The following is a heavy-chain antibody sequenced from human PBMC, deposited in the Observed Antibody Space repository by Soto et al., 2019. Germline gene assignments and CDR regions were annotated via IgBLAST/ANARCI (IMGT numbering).Heavy chain of an antibody. D-gene: IGHD2-2*01. CDR1: GGSISSYY. CDR2: IYYSGST. CDR3: ARIADLVVVPDATTHLNWFAP. Sequence: SETLSLTCTVSGGSISSYYWSWIRQPPGKGLEWIGYIYYSGSTNYNPSLKSRVTISVDTSKNQFSLKLSSVTAADTAVYYCARIADLVVVPDATTHLNWFAPWGKGTLVTVSS. J-gene: IGHJ5*02. V-gene: IGHV4-59*01.